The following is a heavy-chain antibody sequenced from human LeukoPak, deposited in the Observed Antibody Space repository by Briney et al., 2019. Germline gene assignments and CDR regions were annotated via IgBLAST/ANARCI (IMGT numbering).Heavy chain of an antibody. D-gene: IGHD5-24*01. J-gene: IGHJ5*02. CDR2: VFYSGST. V-gene: IGHV4-59*01. Sequence: PSETLSLTCTVSGGSISSYYWTWIRQPPGKGLEWIGYVFYSGSTNYNPSLKSRDTISVDTSKNQFSLKLSSVTAADTAMYYCAREGRGGNWFDPWGQGTLVTVSS. CDR1: GGSISSYY. CDR3: AREGRGGNWFDP.